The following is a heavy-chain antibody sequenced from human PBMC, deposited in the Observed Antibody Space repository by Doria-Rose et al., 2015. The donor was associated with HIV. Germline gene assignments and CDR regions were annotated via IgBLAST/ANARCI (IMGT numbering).Heavy chain of an antibody. J-gene: IGHJ5*02. V-gene: IGHV3-7*05. CDR2: IKQDGSEK. CDR3: AREVGPRFDP. D-gene: IGHD1-26*01. Sequence: SGGGLVQRGGSLRLSCAASGFTIRSYWMSWVRQAPGKGLEWVANIKQDGSEKYYVDFVKGRFTISRDNAKNSLYLQMNSLRDEDTAIYYCAREVGPRFDPWGQGTLVTVSS. CDR1: GFTIRSYW.